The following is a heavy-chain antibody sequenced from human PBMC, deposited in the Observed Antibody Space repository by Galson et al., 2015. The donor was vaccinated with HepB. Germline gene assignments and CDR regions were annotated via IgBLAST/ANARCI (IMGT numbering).Heavy chain of an antibody. J-gene: IGHJ6*02. Sequence: SLRLSCAASGFTFSSYWMSWVRQAPGKGLEWVANIKQDGSEKYYVDSVKGRFTISRDNAKNSLYLQMNSLRAEDTAVYYCAAHYYDSSGYYPKPYYGMDVWGQGTTVTVSS. CDR1: GFTFSSYW. CDR2: IKQDGSEK. CDR3: AAHYYDSSGYYPKPYYGMDV. V-gene: IGHV3-7*01. D-gene: IGHD3-22*01.